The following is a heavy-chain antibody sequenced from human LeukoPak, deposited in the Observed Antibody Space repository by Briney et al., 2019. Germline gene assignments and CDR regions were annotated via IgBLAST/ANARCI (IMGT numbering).Heavy chain of an antibody. Sequence: SVKVSCKASGGTFSSYAISSVRQAPGQGLEWMGRIIPIFGTANYAQKFQGRVTITAHESTSTAYMELSSLRSEDTAVYYCARDSQGGGFDYWGQGTLVTVSS. CDR1: GGTFSSYA. D-gene: IGHD3-16*01. V-gene: IGHV1-69*13. J-gene: IGHJ4*02. CDR3: ARDSQGGGFDY. CDR2: IIPIFGTA.